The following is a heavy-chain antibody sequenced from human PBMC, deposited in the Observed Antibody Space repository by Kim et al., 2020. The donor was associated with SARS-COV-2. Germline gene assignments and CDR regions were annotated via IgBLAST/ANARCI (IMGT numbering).Heavy chain of an antibody. V-gene: IGHV6-1*01. J-gene: IGHJ4*02. D-gene: IGHD6-13*01. Sequence: YAILVKSRITVNPDTSKNHFSLQLNSVTPEDTAVYYCARDLVIVAAGFDYWGQGTLVTVSS. CDR3: ARDLVIVAAGFDY.